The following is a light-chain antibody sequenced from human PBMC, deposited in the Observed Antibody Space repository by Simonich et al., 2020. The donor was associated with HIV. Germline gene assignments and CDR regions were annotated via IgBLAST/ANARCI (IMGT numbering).Light chain of an antibody. CDR3: CSYASSTTFHVV. CDR1: RSDVSGYNC. V-gene: IGLV2-23*03. Sequence: QSALAQPPSASGSPGQSVTISCPGTRSDVSGYNCFSWCQQHPGKAPKLIIYEGSKRPSGVSNRFSGSKSENTASLTISGLQAEDEADSYCCSYASSTTFHVVFGGGTQLTVL. J-gene: IGLJ2*01. CDR2: EGS.